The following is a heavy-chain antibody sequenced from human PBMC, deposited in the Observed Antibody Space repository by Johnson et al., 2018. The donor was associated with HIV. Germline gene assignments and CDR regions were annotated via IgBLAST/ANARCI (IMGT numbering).Heavy chain of an antibody. D-gene: IGHD2-8*01. J-gene: IGHJ3*02. V-gene: IGHV3-48*04. CDR1: GFTFSSYA. CDR2: ISSSGSTI. Sequence: VQLVESGGGVVQPGRSLRLSCAASGFTFSSYAMHWVRQAPGKGLEWVSYISSSGSTIYYADSVKGRFTISRDNAKKSLYLQINSLRAEDTAVYYCATRDPTYRPGVFDSWGQGTMVTVSS. CDR3: ATRDPTYRPGVFDS.